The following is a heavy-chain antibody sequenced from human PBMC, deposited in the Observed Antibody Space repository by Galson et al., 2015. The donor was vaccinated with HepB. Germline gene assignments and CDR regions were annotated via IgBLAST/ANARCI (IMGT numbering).Heavy chain of an antibody. CDR3: ARDIAKRVVVAATIGWFDP. J-gene: IGHJ5*02. Sequence: SVKVSCKASGYTFTSYAMHWVRQAPGQRLEWMGWINAGNGNTKYSQKFQGRVTITRDTSASTAYMELSSLRSEDTAVYYCARDIAKRVVVAATIGWFDPWGQGTLVTVSS. CDR1: GYTFTSYA. V-gene: IGHV1-3*01. D-gene: IGHD2-15*01. CDR2: INAGNGNT.